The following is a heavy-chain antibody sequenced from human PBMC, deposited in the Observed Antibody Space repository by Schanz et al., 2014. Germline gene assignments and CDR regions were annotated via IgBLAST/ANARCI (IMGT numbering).Heavy chain of an antibody. Sequence: QVQLVQSGAEVKKPGASVKVSCKASGYTFTTYVISWVRQAPGQGLEWMGWISAYNGHTNYAQKFQGRVTMTTDTSTSTAYMELRSLRSDDTAVYYCATIGVNDYWRFGLDLWGQGTTVTVSS. D-gene: IGHD3-16*01. V-gene: IGHV1-18*01. J-gene: IGHJ6*02. CDR1: GYTFTTYV. CDR3: ATIGVNDYWRFGLDL. CDR2: ISAYNGHT.